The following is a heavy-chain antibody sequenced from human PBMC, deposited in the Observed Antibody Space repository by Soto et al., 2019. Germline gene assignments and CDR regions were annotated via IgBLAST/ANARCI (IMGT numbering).Heavy chain of an antibody. CDR3: ARDKDQLPTD. V-gene: IGHV1-69*02. D-gene: IGHD2-2*01. J-gene: IGHJ1*01. Sequence: QVQLVQSGAEVKKPGSSVKVSCWASGATFSTHTIIWVRQAPGQGLEWVGRIIPMLGIANYAQKFQGRVTITADKYTSTAYMELNSLTSEDTAIYYCARDKDQLPTDWGQGTLVTVSS. CDR2: IIPMLGIA. CDR1: GATFSTHT.